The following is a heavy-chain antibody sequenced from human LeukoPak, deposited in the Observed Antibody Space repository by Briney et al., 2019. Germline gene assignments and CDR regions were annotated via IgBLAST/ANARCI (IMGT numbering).Heavy chain of an antibody. V-gene: IGHV3-15*01. J-gene: IGHJ4*02. CDR2: IKSKPDRDTT. D-gene: IGHD2/OR15-2a*01. CDR1: GFTFSNAW. Sequence: GGCLRLSCAASGFTFSNAWMSGVGQAPGKGVEWVGRIKSKPDRDTTDYAAPVEVRFTISRHDSNNTLYLQMNSLKTEVTAVYYCTTFPFCYWGQGTLVTVSS. CDR3: TTFPFCY.